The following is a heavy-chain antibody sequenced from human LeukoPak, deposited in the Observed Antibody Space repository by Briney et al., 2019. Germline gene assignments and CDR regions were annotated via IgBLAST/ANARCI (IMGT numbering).Heavy chain of an antibody. D-gene: IGHD6-13*01. J-gene: IGHJ4*02. CDR1: GCSISNDY. Sequence: SETLSLTCTVSGCSISNDYWNWIRQPPRKGREGIGYIYYTGSANYNPALKSRVAISLDMSKNQFSLKLSSVTAADTAVYYCASSPAGYFDHWGQGTPVTVSS. CDR2: IYYTGSA. V-gene: IGHV4-59*01. CDR3: ASSPAGYFDH.